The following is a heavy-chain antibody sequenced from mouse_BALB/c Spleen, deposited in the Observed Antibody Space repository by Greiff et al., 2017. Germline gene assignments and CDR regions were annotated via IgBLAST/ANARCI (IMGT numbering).Heavy chain of an antibody. Sequence: QVQLQQSGAELARPGASVKMSCKASGYTFTSYTMHWVKQRPGQGLEWIGYINPSSGYTNYNQKFKDKATLTADKSSSTAYMQLSSLTSEDSAVYDCARAPLYGKGDYWGQGTALTVSS. CDR2: INPSSGYT. V-gene: IGHV1-4*01. CDR3: ARAPLYGKGDY. CDR1: GYTFTSYT. D-gene: IGHD2-1*01. J-gene: IGHJ2*01.